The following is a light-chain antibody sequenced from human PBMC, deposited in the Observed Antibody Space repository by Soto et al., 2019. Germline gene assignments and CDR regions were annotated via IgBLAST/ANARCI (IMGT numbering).Light chain of an antibody. CDR2: AAS. CDR3: QQSFGTSRT. CDR1: QSISGH. V-gene: IGKV1-39*01. Sequence: DIRMTQSPSSLSASVGDRVSITCRASQSISGHLNWYQQKPGKAPKLLIFAASTLQSGVPSRFSGTGSGTDFTLTIGGLHPEDFATYFCQQSFGTSRTFGQGTRLEVK. J-gene: IGKJ2*01.